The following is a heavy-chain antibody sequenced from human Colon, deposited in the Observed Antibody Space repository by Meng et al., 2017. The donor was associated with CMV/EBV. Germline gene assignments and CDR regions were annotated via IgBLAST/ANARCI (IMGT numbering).Heavy chain of an antibody. V-gene: IGHV3-11*04. J-gene: IGHJ4*02. CDR3: VASSVIAPFY. Sequence: GESLKISCAASGFNFKVYYMGWIRQAPGKGLEWISYITDTGSLIYYADSIRGRFTISRGNAKNALYLQMNSLRAEDAAVYYCVASSVIAPFYWGQGTLVTVSS. D-gene: IGHD3-16*02. CDR1: GFNFKVYY. CDR2: ITDTGSLI.